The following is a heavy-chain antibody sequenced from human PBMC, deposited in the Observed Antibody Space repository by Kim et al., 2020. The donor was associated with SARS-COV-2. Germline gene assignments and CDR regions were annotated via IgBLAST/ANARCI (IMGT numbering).Heavy chain of an antibody. CDR3: ARRGANDYYGMDV. V-gene: IGHV4-59*01. Sequence: SETLSLTCTVSGVSISTFCWSWVRQPPGKGLEWIWYIYYSGSTNYNPSLKSRLTISVDTSKNQFSLNLSSVTAADTAGYYCARRGANDYYGMDVWGQGTTVTVSS. CDR2: IYYSGST. J-gene: IGHJ6*02. CDR1: GVSISTFC. D-gene: IGHD1-26*01.